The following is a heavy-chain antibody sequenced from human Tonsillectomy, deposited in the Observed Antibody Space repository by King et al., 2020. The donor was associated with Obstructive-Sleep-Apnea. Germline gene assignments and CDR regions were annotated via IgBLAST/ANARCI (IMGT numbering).Heavy chain of an antibody. D-gene: IGHD4-17*01. CDR3: AKIGYYGDPTLETWFDP. Sequence: QLVQSGAEVKKPGASVKVSCKASGYTFTGYYMHWVRQDPGQGLEWMGWINPNSGGTNYAQKFQGRVSMTRDTSISTVYMELSRLRSDDTAVYYCAKIGYYGDPTLETWFDPWGQGTLVTVSS. J-gene: IGHJ5*02. V-gene: IGHV1-2*02. CDR2: INPNSGGT. CDR1: GYTFTGYY.